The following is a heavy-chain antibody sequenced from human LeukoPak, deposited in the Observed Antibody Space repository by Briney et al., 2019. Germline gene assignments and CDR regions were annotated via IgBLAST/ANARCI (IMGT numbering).Heavy chain of an antibody. CDR3: ARPSPPGDGYNPCDY. CDR2: ISGSGGST. Sequence: GGSLRLSCAASGFTFSSYAMSWVRQAPGKGLEWVSAISGSGGSTYYADSVKGRFTISRDNSKNTLYLQMNSLRPEDTAMYYCARPSPPGDGYNPCDYWGPGALVTVSS. J-gene: IGHJ4*02. CDR1: GFTFSSYA. V-gene: IGHV3-23*01. D-gene: IGHD5-24*01.